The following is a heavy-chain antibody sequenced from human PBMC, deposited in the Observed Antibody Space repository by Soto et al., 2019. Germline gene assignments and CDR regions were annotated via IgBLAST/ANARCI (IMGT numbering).Heavy chain of an antibody. Sequence: ASVKVSCKASGYTFTSYGISWVRQAPRQGLEWMGWISAYHGNTNYAQKLQVRVTMTTDTXTITAYMELRSLRSDDTAVYYCARALREYYDSSGYSFQSTYYYGMDVWGQGTTVTVSS. CDR2: ISAYHGNT. CDR1: GYTFTSYG. D-gene: IGHD3-22*01. J-gene: IGHJ6*02. V-gene: IGHV1-18*01. CDR3: ARALREYYDSSGYSFQSTYYYGMDV.